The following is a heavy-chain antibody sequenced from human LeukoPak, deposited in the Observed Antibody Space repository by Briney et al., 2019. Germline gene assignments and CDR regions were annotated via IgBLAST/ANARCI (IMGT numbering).Heavy chain of an antibody. D-gene: IGHD3-22*01. CDR1: GGSISSYY. V-gene: IGHV4-59*08. Sequence: PSETLSLTCTVSGGSISSYYWSWIRQPPGKGLEWIGHIYYSGSTNYNPSLKSRVTISVDTSKNQFSLKLSSVTAADTAVYYCARSPYYYDSSGYYLWGQGTLVTVSS. CDR2: IYYSGST. CDR3: ARSPYYYDSSGYYL. J-gene: IGHJ4*02.